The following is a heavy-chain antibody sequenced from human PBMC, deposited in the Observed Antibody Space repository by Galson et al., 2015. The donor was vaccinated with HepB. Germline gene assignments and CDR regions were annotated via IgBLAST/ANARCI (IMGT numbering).Heavy chain of an antibody. D-gene: IGHD2-15*01. Sequence: SVKVSCKASGGTFSSYAISWVRQAPGQGLEWMGGIIPIFGTANYAQKFQGRVTITADESTSTAYMELSSLRSEDTAVYYCARETAGDDSVVVVAATSSDDAFDIWGQGTMVTVSS. CDR1: GGTFSSYA. CDR3: ARETAGDDSVVVVAATSSDDAFDI. V-gene: IGHV1-69*13. CDR2: IIPIFGTA. J-gene: IGHJ3*02.